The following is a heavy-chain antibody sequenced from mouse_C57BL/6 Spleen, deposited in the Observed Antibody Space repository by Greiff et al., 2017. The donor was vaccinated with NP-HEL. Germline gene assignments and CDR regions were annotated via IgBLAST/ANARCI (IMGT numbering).Heavy chain of an antibody. V-gene: IGHV10-1*01. CDR3: VRETDLWFAY. Sequence: VQLKESGGGLVQPKGSLKLSCAASGFSFNTYAMNWVRQAPGKGLEWVARIRSKSNNYATYYADSVKDRFTISRDDSESMLYLQMNNLKTEDTAMYYCVRETDLWFAYWGQGTLVTVSA. CDR2: IRSKSNNYAT. CDR1: GFSFNTYA. J-gene: IGHJ3*01.